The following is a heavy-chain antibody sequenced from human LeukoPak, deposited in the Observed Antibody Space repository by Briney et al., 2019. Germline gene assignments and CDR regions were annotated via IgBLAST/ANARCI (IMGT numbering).Heavy chain of an antibody. V-gene: IGHV4-38-2*02. J-gene: IGHJ3*02. D-gene: IGHD5-12*01. CDR3: ARVVRESGYDLSLDI. CDR1: GYSISSGYY. Sequence: SETLSLTCTVSGYSISSGYYWGWIRQPPGKGLEWIGSIYHSGSTYYNPSLKSRVTISVDTSKNQFSLKLSSVTAADTAVYYCARVVRESGYDLSLDIWGQGTMVTVSS. CDR2: IYHSGST.